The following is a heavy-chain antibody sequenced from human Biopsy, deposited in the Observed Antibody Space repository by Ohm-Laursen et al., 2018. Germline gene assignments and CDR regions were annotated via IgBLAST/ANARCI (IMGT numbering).Heavy chain of an antibody. J-gene: IGHJ4*02. D-gene: IGHD2-15*01. CDR2: INQAGTT. CDR1: GKTFSDYQ. V-gene: IGHV4-34*08. Sequence: SETLSLTCAVFGKTFSDYQWSWIRQPTGKGLEWIGQINQAGTTNYNPSLKSRVSISADASKYEFSLRLTSVTAADTAVYLCGNEVHGRDYWGLGVQVTVS. CDR3: GNEVHGRDY.